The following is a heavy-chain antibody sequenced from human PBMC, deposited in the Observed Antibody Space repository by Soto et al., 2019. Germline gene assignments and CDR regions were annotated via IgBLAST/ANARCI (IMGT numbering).Heavy chain of an antibody. CDR1: GFTFSNYA. Sequence: EVHLLGSGGDLVQPGGSLRLSCAASGFTFSNYAMSWVRQAPGKGLDWVSGISGSAASTFYADSVKGRFTISRDNSKNTMYLKMNRLRAEDTAVYYCAKWTGRYCSGGRCYLDDPFDYWGQGTLVTVSS. V-gene: IGHV3-23*01. CDR3: AKWTGRYCSGGRCYLDDPFDY. D-gene: IGHD2-15*01. CDR2: ISGSAAST. J-gene: IGHJ4*02.